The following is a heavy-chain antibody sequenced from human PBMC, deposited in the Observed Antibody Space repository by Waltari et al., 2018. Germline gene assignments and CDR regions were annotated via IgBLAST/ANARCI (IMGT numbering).Heavy chain of an antibody. D-gene: IGHD4-4*01. CDR3: ARDQPVYSNYRFINRFDP. J-gene: IGHJ5*02. CDR2: IYTSGNT. CDR1: GGSISDYY. Sequence: QVQLQESGPGLVTPSETLSLTCTVSGGSISDYYWSWIRQPAGKGLEWIGRIYTSGNTNYNPSLKSRATISIDRSKNQFSLNLSSVTAADTAVYYCARDQPVYSNYRFINRFDPWGQGNLVTVSS. V-gene: IGHV4-4*07.